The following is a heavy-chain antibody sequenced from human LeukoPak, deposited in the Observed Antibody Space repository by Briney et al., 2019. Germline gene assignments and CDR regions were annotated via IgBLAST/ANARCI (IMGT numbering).Heavy chain of an antibody. J-gene: IGHJ4*02. CDR1: GYTFTTYV. V-gene: IGHV1-18*01. D-gene: IGHD6-6*01. CDR3: ATTIGDRLMYFDY. CDR2: ISAYNGNT. Sequence: ASVKVSCKTSGYTFTTYVFNGVRHAPGQGLEWMGWISAYNGNTNYAQTLQGRVTMTTDTSPSTHYMEVRRLRSDDTVLYCGATTIGDRLMYFDYWGQGTLVTVSS.